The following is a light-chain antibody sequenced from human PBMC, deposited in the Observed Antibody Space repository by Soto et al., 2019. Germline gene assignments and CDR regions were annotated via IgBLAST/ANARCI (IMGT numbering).Light chain of an antibody. V-gene: IGLV2-14*01. Sequence: QSALTQPASVSGSPGQSITISCTGTSSDVGGYKYVSWYQQHPGKAPKVMIYEVSNRPSGVSNRFSGSKSGNTASLTISGLQAEDEADYFCSSYTSSSTYVFGTATKVTVL. CDR2: EVS. J-gene: IGLJ1*01. CDR3: SSYTSSSTYV. CDR1: SSDVGGYKY.